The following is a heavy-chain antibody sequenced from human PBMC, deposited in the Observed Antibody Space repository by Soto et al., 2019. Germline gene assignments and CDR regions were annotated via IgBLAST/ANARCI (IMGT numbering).Heavy chain of an antibody. CDR3: ATDDTVLGWSDSAFDI. CDR2: IIPIFNTS. Sequence: SVKVSCKASGGTFNGHSFSWVRQAPGQGLEWMGSIIPIFNTSTYAQKFQGRVTITADESTTTASMDLSSLTSEDTAVYYCATDDTVLGWSDSAFDIWGQGTMVTVSS. V-gene: IGHV1-69*13. CDR1: GGTFNGHS. J-gene: IGHJ3*02. D-gene: IGHD3-16*01.